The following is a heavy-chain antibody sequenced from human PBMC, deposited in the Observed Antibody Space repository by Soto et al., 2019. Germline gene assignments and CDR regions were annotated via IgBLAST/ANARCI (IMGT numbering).Heavy chain of an antibody. D-gene: IGHD2-2*01. CDR2: IYYSGST. CDR1: DGSISSGGYY. CDR3: ASARGRGFVVVVPAAMRGFDY. Sequence: QVQLQESGPGLVKPSQTLSLTCTVSDGSISSGGYYWSWIRQHPGKGLEWIGYIYYSGSTYYNPSLKRRVTISVDTSKNQFSLKLSSVTAADTAVYYCASARGRGFVVVVPAAMRGFDYWGQGTLVTVSS. J-gene: IGHJ4*02. V-gene: IGHV4-31*03.